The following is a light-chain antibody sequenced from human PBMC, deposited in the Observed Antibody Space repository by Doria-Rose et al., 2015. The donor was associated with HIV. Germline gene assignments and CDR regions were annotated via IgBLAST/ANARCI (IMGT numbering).Light chain of an antibody. CDR2: AAS. CDR3: RQTCSTPPWT. V-gene: IGKV1-39*01. Sequence: DIQMTQSPSSLSASIGDRVTITCRASQTVSTYLNWFQQEPGKAPKLLIYAASRLQSGVPPRFIGSGSGTDFTLTISGLQPGDVATYYCRQTCSTPPWTFGHGTMVEMK. J-gene: IGKJ1*01. CDR1: QTVSTY.